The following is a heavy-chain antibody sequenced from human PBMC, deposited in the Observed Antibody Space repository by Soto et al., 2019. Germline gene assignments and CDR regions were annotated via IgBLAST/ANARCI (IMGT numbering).Heavy chain of an antibody. Sequence: SETLSLTCSVSGAALNSGSYYWSWIRQVPGKGLEWIGHIYVTGAVDYNPSLRDRITISQDTSERQFSLNLRLVTAADTAVYYCARLRIATNNYKWFDPWGQGTLVTVSS. V-gene: IGHV4-31*03. CDR1: GAALNSGSYY. CDR3: ARLRIATNNYKWFDP. J-gene: IGHJ5*02. D-gene: IGHD2-21*01. CDR2: IYVTGAV.